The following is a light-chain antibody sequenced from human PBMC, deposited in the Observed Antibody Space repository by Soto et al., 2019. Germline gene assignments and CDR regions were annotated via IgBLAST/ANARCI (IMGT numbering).Light chain of an antibody. CDR1: SGDVGGYNY. Sequence: QSALTQPPSASGSPGQSVTISCTGTSGDVGGYNYVSWYQQHPGKAPKLMIYEVSQRPSVVPDRFSGSKSGNTASLTVSGLQAEDEADYYCSSYAGGNNYVFGTGTKVTVL. J-gene: IGLJ1*01. V-gene: IGLV2-8*01. CDR2: EVS. CDR3: SSYAGGNNYV.